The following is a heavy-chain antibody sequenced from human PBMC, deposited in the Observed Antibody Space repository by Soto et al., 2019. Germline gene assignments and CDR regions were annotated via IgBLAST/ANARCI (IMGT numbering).Heavy chain of an antibody. V-gene: IGHV1-18*01. CDR1: GYTFSNYA. Sequence: QVNLVQSGAEVKKPGASVKVSCKDSGYTFSNYALTWVRRAPEQGLEWMGWISAHSGDTNYAQKFQGRVTMTTDTSTSTAYLELRSLTTDDAAGYYCARTITKMFVAPAYCGKGTLGTVSS. CDR2: ISAHSGDT. CDR3: ARTITKMFVAPAY. J-gene: IGHJ4*02. D-gene: IGHD5-12*01.